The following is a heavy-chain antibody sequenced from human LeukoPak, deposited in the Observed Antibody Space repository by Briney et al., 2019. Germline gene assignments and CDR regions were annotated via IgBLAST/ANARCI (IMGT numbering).Heavy chain of an antibody. D-gene: IGHD3-22*01. CDR3: SRATYYYDGSGYYGPYCFDY. J-gene: IGHJ4*02. CDR1: GFTFGDYA. CDR2: IRSKAFSGTT. Sequence: GGSLRLSCTTSGFTFGDYAMSWFRQAPGKGLEWVGFIRSKAFSGTTEYAASVKGRFTISRDDSKSVAYLQMNSLRTEDTAVYYCSRATYYYDGSGYYGPYCFDYWGQGTLVTVSS. V-gene: IGHV3-49*03.